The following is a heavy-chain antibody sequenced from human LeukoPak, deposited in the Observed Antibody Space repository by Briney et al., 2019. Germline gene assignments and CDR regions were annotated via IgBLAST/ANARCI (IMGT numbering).Heavy chain of an antibody. CDR1: GFIFSSLA. D-gene: IGHD2-2*01. Sequence: GGSLRLSCAASGFIFSSLAMTWVRQAPGKGLEWVSTINAVDANTYYADSVKGRFTVSRDNSRNTLYLQMNSLRAEDTAVYYCAKQYLGANWGQGTLVIVSS. CDR3: AKQYLGAN. V-gene: IGHV3-23*01. CDR2: INAVDANT. J-gene: IGHJ4*02.